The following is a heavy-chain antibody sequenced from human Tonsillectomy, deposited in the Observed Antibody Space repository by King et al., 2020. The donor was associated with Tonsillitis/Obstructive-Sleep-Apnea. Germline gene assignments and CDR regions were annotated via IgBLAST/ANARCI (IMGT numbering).Heavy chain of an antibody. CDR1: GFTFSSYW. CDR2: INSDGSST. Sequence: VQLVESGGGLVQPGGSLRLSCAASGFTFSSYWMHWVRQAPGKGLVWVSRINSDGSSTSYADPVKGRFTISRDNTKNTLYLQMNSLRAEDTAVYYCARASLTGDAFDIWGQGTMVTVSS. CDR3: ARASLTGDAFDI. V-gene: IGHV3-74*01. J-gene: IGHJ3*02. D-gene: IGHD7-27*01.